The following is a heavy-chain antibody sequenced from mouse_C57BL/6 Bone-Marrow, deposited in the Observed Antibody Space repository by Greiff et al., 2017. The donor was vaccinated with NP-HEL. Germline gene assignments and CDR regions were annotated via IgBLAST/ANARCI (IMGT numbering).Heavy chain of an antibody. CDR2: INPNNGGT. D-gene: IGHD1-1*01. CDR3: AGYYYGSSPFDY. V-gene: IGHV1-26*01. J-gene: IGHJ2*01. CDR1: GYTFTDYY. Sequence: EVQLQQSGPELVKPGASVKISCKASGYTFTDYYMNWVKQSHGKSLEWIGDINPNNGGTSYNQKFKGKATLTVDKSSSTAYMELRSLTSEDSAVYYCAGYYYGSSPFDYWGQGTTLTVSS.